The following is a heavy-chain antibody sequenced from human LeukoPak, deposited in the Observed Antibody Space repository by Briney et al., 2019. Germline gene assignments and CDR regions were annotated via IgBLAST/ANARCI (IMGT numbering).Heavy chain of an antibody. Sequence: GGSLRLSCSASGFTFSSYVMHWVRQAPGKGLQYVSGISGDGARTYYADSLEGRFTISRDNSKNTLYVQMTSLRVEDTAVYYCVFQVQGVVKWGQGTLVTVSS. J-gene: IGHJ4*02. D-gene: IGHD3-3*01. V-gene: IGHV3-64*05. CDR1: GFTFSSYV. CDR2: ISGDGART. CDR3: VFQVQGVVK.